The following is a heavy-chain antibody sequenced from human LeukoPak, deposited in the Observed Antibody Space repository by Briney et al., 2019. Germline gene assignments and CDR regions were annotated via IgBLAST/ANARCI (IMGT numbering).Heavy chain of an antibody. D-gene: IGHD6-19*01. J-gene: IGHJ5*02. Sequence: GGSLRLSCSASGFTFSSYAMHWVRQAPGKGLEYVSAISSNGGSTYYADSVKGRFTISRDNSKNTLYLQMSSLRAEDTAVYYCVKELGMAVAGTLDNWFDPWGQGTLVTVSS. CDR3: VKELGMAVAGTLDNWFDP. V-gene: IGHV3-64D*09. CDR2: ISSNGGST. CDR1: GFTFSSYA.